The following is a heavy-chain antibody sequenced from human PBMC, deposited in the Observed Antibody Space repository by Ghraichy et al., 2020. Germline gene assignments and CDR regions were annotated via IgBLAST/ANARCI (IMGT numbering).Heavy chain of an antibody. CDR3: ARDKLDGDSRFDP. D-gene: IGHD4-17*01. CDR1: GGSISSYY. Sequence: SETLSLTCTVSGGSISSYYWSWIRQPPGKGLEWIGYIYYSGSTNYNPSLKSRVTISVDTSKNQFSLKLSSVTAADTAVYYCARDKLDGDSRFDPWGQGTLVTVSS. J-gene: IGHJ5*02. CDR2: IYYSGST. V-gene: IGHV4-59*01.